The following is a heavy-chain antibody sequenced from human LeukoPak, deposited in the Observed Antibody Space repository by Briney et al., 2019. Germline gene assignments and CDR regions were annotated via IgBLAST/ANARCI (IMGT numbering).Heavy chain of an antibody. J-gene: IGHJ4*02. Sequence: ASVKVSCKASGYTFNRNVFSWVRQAPGQGLEWVGWINAYNGNTNYAPKLQDRVTMTTDTSTSTAYMELRSLRSDDTAVYYCAGQSGNYYMIDYWGQGTLVTVSS. D-gene: IGHD1-26*01. CDR1: GYTFNRNV. CDR2: INAYNGNT. V-gene: IGHV1-18*01. CDR3: AGQSGNYYMIDY.